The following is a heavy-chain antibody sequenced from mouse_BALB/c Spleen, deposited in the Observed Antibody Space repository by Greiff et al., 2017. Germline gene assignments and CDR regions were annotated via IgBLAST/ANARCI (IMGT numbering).Heavy chain of an antibody. CDR1: GFSLTSYG. D-gene: IGHD1-1*01. CDR2: IWAGGST. CDR3: ASSYYYGSSYGSY. V-gene: IGHV2-9*02. Sequence: VQLQESGPGLVAPSQSLSITCTVSGFSLTSYGVHWVRQPPGKGLEWLGVIWAGGSTNYNSALMSRLSISKDNSKSQVFLKMNSLQTDDTAMYYCASSYYYGSSYGSYWGQGTLVTVSA. J-gene: IGHJ3*01.